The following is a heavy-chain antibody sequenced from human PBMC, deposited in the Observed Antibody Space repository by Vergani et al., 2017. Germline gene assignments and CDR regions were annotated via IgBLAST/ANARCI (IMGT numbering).Heavy chain of an antibody. CDR1: GGSFSDYY. J-gene: IGHJ6*02. V-gene: IGHV4-34*01. CDR3: ARDRRIYLAEKEYYYYGMDV. D-gene: IGHD2/OR15-2a*01. CDR2: INHSGST. Sequence: QVQLQQWGAGLLKPSETLSLTCAVYGGSFSDYYWSWIRQPPGKGLEWIGEINHSGSTNYNPSLKSRVTISVDTSKNQFSLKLSSVTAAGTAVYYCARDRRIYLAEKEYYYYGMDVWGQGTTVTVSS.